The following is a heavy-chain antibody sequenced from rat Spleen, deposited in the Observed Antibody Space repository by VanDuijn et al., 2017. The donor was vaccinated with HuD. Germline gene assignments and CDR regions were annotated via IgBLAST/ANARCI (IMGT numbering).Heavy chain of an antibody. CDR1: GFTFSNAA. CDR3: TAEITTPMDA. D-gene: IGHD1-10*01. Sequence: VQLVESGGGLVQPKESLKISCAASGFTFSNAAMYWVRQAPGKGLEWVARIRTKPNNYATYYADSVKGRFTISRDDSKSMVYLQMDNLKTEDTAMYYCTAEITTPMDAWGQGASVTVSS. V-gene: IGHV10-5*01. J-gene: IGHJ4*01. CDR2: IRTKPNNYAT.